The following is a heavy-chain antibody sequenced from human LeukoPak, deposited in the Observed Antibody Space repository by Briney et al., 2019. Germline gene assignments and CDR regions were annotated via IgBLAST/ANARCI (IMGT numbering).Heavy chain of an antibody. J-gene: IGHJ6*02. V-gene: IGHV3-48*04. CDR2: ISSSGSTI. CDR1: GFTFSSYS. D-gene: IGHD3-16*01. Sequence: GGSLRLSCTASGFTFSSYSMNWVRQAPGKGLEWVSYISSSGSTIYYADSVKGRFTISRDNAKNTLYLQMNSLRVEDTAVYYCARGPVGGVSYNYYHGMDVWGPGTTVTVSS. CDR3: ARGPVGGVSYNYYHGMDV.